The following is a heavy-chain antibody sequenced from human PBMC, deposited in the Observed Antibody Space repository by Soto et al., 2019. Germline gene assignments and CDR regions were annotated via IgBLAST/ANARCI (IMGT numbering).Heavy chain of an antibody. V-gene: IGHV1-2*04. CDR1: GYTFTGYY. J-gene: IGHJ4*02. D-gene: IGHD1-26*01. CDR2: INPNSGGT. Sequence: QVQLVQSGAEVKKLGASVKVSCKASGYTFTGYYIHWVRQAPGQGLEWMGWINPNSGGTDYAQKFQGWVTMTRDTSISTAYMELSRLTSDDTAVYYCATQRSEWDFSFDYWGQGTLVTVSS. CDR3: ATQRSEWDFSFDY.